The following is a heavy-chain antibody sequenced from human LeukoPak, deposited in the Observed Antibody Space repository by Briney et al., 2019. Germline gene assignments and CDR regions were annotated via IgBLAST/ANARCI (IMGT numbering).Heavy chain of an antibody. CDR1: GYTFTSHY. Sequence: ASVKVSCKASGYTFTSHYMQWVRLAPGQGLEWMGIINPSGGGTRDAQKMQGRVTMTRDTYTSTVYMELSSRRAEETAVYYCARECAGSLPHLDHWGQGTLVTVSA. CDR2: INPSGGGT. CDR3: ARECAGSLPHLDH. V-gene: IGHV1-46*04. J-gene: IGHJ4*02. D-gene: IGHD3-10*02.